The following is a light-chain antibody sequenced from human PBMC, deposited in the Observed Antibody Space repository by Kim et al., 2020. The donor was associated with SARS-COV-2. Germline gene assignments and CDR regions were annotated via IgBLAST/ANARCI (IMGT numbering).Light chain of an antibody. CDR2: DAS. Sequence: LSPGERATLSCRASQCVSSYLAWYQHKPGQAPRLLIYDASNRATGIPARFSGSGSGTDFTLTINSLEPEDFAVYYCQQRSNWPLTFGGGTKVDIK. CDR1: QCVSSY. V-gene: IGKV3-11*01. CDR3: QQRSNWPLT. J-gene: IGKJ4*01.